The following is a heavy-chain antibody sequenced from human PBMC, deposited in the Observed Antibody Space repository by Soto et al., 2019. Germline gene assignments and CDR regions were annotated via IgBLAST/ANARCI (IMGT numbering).Heavy chain of an antibody. CDR3: ARDRAFCSGTNCRRGSIYYYYMDV. CDR2: IKQDGSET. V-gene: IGHV3-7*01. Sequence: EVHLVESGGGLVQPGGSLRLSCAASGFTFSGHWMSWVRQAPGKGLEWVAHIKQDGSETFYVGSVKGRFTISRDNAKNSLDLQMNSLRGEDTALYYCARDRAFCSGTNCRRGSIYYYYMDVWGNGTTVTVSS. CDR1: GFTFSGHW. D-gene: IGHD2-2*01. J-gene: IGHJ6*03.